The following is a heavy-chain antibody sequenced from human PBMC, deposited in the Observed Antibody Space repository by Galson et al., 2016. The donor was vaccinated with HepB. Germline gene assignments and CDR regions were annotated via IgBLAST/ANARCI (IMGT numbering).Heavy chain of an antibody. Sequence: SVKVSCKASGYTFNSYYIHWVRQAPGQGLQWMGIINPIGGSTTYAQQFQGRVTMTRDMSTSTVYMELSSLRSEDTAVYSCARLSSGWPYYFDYWGQGTLVTVSS. CDR2: INPIGGST. CDR1: GYTFNSYY. CDR3: ARLSSGWPYYFDY. V-gene: IGHV1-46*02. D-gene: IGHD6-19*01. J-gene: IGHJ4*02.